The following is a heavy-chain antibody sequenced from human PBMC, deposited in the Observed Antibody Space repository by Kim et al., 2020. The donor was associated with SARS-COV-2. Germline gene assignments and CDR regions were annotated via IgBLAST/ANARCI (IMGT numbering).Heavy chain of an antibody. CDR2: ISYDGSNK. CDR1: GFTFSSYA. J-gene: IGHJ3*01. Sequence: GGSLRLSCAASGFTFSSYAMHWVRQAPGKGLEWVAVISYDGSNKYYADSVKGRFTISRDNSKNTLYLQMNSLRAEDTAVYYCARGPPLLRFLEWLLHDA. D-gene: IGHD3-3*01. V-gene: IGHV3-30-3*01. CDR3: ARGPPLLRFLEWLLHDA.